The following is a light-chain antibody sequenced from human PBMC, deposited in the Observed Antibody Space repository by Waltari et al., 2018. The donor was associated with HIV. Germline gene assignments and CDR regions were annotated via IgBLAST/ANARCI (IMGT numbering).Light chain of an antibody. CDR2: GAS. V-gene: IGKV3-15*01. CDR3: QQYNNWPLT. Sequence: EIVMTQSPATLSVSPGERATLSCRASQGDSRKLVWYQQKPGQAPRLLIYGASTRATGIPARYSGSVSGTEFTLTISSLQSEDFAVYYCQQYNNWPLTFGGGTKVEIK. CDR1: QGDSRK. J-gene: IGKJ4*01.